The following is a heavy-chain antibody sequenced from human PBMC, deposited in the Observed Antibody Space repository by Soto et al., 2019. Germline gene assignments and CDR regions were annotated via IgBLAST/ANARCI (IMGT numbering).Heavy chain of an antibody. CDR1: GGSFSTYY. Sequence: QVQIQQWGAGLLKPSETLSLTCAVFGGSFSTYYWNWIRQPPGKGLEWIGEVHPSGVINYNPSLESRVTISIDTSKSQFSLELTSVTAADTAVYFCARGQDSAKVGYWGQGTLVTVSS. CDR2: VHPSGVI. V-gene: IGHV4-34*01. CDR3: ARGQDSAKVGY. J-gene: IGHJ4*02. D-gene: IGHD2-15*01.